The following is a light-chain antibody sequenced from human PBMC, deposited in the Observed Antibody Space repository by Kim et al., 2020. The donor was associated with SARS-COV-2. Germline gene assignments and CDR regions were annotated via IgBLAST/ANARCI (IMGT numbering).Light chain of an antibody. CDR3: NSRDSSGNHHV. V-gene: IGLV3-19*01. CDR2: GKN. CDR1: SLRSYY. Sequence: ALGTKVRSTCQGDSLRSYYASWDQQKPGQAPVLVIYGKNNRPSGIPDRFSGSSSGNTASLTITGAQAEDEADYYCNSRDSSGNHHVFGTGTKVTVL. J-gene: IGLJ1*01.